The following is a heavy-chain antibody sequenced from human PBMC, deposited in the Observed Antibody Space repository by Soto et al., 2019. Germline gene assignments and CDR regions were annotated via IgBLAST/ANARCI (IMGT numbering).Heavy chain of an antibody. D-gene: IGHD3-10*01. CDR3: AREEAGALRYFDY. CDR1: GFTFSSYS. CDR2: ISSSSSYI. J-gene: IGHJ4*02. Sequence: EVQLVESGGGLVKPGGSLRLSCAASGFTFSSYSMNWVRQAPGKGLEWVSSISSSSSYIYYADSVKGRFTISRDNAKNSLYLQMNSLRAEDTAVYYCAREEAGALRYFDYWGQGTLVTVSS. V-gene: IGHV3-21*01.